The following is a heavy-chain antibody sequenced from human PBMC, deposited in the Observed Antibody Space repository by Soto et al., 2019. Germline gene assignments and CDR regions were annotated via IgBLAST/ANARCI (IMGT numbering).Heavy chain of an antibody. CDR2: INHSGST. D-gene: IGHD2-2*01. CDR1: GGSFSGYY. Sequence: PSETLSLTCAVYGGSFSGYYWSWIRQPPGKGLEWIGEINHSGSTNYNPSLKSRVTISVDTSKNQFSLKLSSVTAADTAVYYCALVVVPAAIGVYFQHWGQGTLVTVSS. V-gene: IGHV4-34*01. J-gene: IGHJ1*01. CDR3: ALVVVPAAIGVYFQH.